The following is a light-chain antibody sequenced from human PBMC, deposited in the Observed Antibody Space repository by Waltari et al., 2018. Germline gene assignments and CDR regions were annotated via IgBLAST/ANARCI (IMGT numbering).Light chain of an antibody. J-gene: IGKJ4*01. Sequence: DIQMTQSLSSVSASVGDRVPITCRASQYIRNWLAWYQQKPGKAPELLISAASTLQSGVPSRFSGSGSGTDFTLTISSLQPEDFATYYCQQTYSFPLTFGGGTKVEIK. V-gene: IGKV1-12*01. CDR1: QYIRNW. CDR3: QQTYSFPLT. CDR2: AAS.